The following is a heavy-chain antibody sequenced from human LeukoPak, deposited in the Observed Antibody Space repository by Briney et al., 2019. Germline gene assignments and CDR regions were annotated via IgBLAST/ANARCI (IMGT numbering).Heavy chain of an antibody. CDR3: ARGERDFDY. CDR2: ISYDGSNK. J-gene: IGHJ4*02. V-gene: IGHV3-30*04. Sequence: GRSLRLSCAASGFTFSTYALSWVRQAPGKGLEWVAVISYDGSNKYYADSVKGRFTISRDNSKNTLYLQMNSLRAEDTAVYYCARGERDFDYWGQGTLVTVSS. CDR1: GFTFSTYA.